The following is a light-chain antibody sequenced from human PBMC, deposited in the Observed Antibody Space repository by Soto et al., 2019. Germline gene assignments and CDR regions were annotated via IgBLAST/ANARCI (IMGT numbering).Light chain of an antibody. V-gene: IGLV2-14*01. J-gene: IGLJ1*01. CDR2: EVS. CDR3: NSYATGNTRV. CDR1: SSDIGDYDY. Sequence: QSVLTQPASVSGSPGQSITISCTGSSSDIGDYDYVSWYQQHPGKAPKVLISEVSNRPSGVSNSFSGSKSGNTASLTISGLQAEDEADYYCNSYATGNTRVFGTGTKVTVL.